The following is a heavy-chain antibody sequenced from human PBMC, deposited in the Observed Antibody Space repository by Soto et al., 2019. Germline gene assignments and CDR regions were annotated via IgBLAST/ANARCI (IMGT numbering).Heavy chain of an antibody. Sequence: QVQLVQSGAEVKKPGSSVKVSCKASGSTFSSYAISWVRQAPGHGLEWMGGIIPIFGTANYAQKFQGRVTITADESTSTAYMELSSMRSEDTAVYYCARGFSYANWFDPWGQGTLVTVSS. CDR3: ARGFSYANWFDP. V-gene: IGHV1-69*12. CDR1: GSTFSSYA. J-gene: IGHJ5*02. D-gene: IGHD2-2*01. CDR2: IIPIFGTA.